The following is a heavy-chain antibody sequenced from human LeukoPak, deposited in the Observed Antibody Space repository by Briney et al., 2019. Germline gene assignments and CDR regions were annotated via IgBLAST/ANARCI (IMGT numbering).Heavy chain of an antibody. Sequence: GGSLRLSCAASGFTFSSYWMSWVRQAPGKGLEWVSSISSSGSDTYYADSVEGRFTISRDNASNSLFLQMNSLRAEDTAVYYCARDQFYDFWSGHFRPSMDVWGKGTTVTVSS. CDR2: ISSSGSDT. J-gene: IGHJ6*03. CDR1: GFTFSSYW. V-gene: IGHV3-21*01. D-gene: IGHD3-3*01. CDR3: ARDQFYDFWSGHFRPSMDV.